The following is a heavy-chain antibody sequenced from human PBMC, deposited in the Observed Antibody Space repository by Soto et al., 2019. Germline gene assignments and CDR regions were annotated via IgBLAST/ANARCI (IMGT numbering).Heavy chain of an antibody. V-gene: IGHV1-3*01. D-gene: IGHD4-4*01. Sequence: ASVKVSCKASGYTLTSYAMHWVRQAPGQRLEWMGWINDGNDNTKYSQKFQGRVTITSDTSASTAYMELSSLRSEDTAVYYCARDTRVTTYYYYYMDVWGKGTTVTVSS. CDR1: GYTLTSYA. CDR2: INDGNDNT. CDR3: ARDTRVTTYYYYYMDV. J-gene: IGHJ6*03.